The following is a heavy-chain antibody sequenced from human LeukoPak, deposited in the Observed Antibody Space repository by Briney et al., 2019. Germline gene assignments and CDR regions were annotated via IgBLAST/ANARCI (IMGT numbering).Heavy chain of an antibody. J-gene: IGHJ4*02. D-gene: IGHD3-10*01. Sequence: SGRSLRLSCAASGFTFSSYAMNWVRQAPGKGLEWVSGISGSGDSTYSAGSVKGQFTISRDNSKNMLYLQMNSLRADDTAVYYCARDRRGEYYFDYWGQGTLVTVSS. CDR2: ISGSGDST. CDR3: ARDRRGEYYFDY. CDR1: GFTFSSYA. V-gene: IGHV3-23*01.